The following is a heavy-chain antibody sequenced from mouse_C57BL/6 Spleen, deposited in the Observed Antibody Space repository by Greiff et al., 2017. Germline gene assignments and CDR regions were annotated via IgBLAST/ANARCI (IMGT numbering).Heavy chain of an antibody. J-gene: IGHJ2*01. CDR1: GYAFSSYW. V-gene: IGHV1-80*01. CDR3: ARSRGTTDYFDY. CDR2: IYPGDGDT. Sequence: QVQLQQSGAELVKPGASVKISCKASGYAFSSYWMNWVKQRPGKGLEWIGQIYPGDGDTNYNGKFKGKATLTADKSSSTAYLQLSSLTSEDSAVYFCARSRGTTDYFDYWGQGTTLTVSS. D-gene: IGHD1-1*01.